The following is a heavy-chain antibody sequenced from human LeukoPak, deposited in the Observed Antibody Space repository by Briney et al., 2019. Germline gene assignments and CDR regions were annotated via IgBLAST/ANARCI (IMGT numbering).Heavy chain of an antibody. CDR2: IYYSGRT. J-gene: IGHJ4*02. CDR3: AREGIEAAGTGDY. V-gene: IGHV4-59*12. CDR1: GGSISSYY. D-gene: IGHD6-13*01. Sequence: SETLSLTCSVSGGSISSYYWSWIRQPPGKGLEWIGYIYYSGRTSYNPSLKSRVTISIDTSKNQFSLRLSSVTAADTAVYYCAREGIEAAGTGDYWGQGTLVTVSS.